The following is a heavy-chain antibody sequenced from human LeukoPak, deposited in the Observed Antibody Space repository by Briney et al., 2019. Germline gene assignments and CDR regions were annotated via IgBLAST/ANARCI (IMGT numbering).Heavy chain of an antibody. CDR2: IYTSGST. J-gene: IGHJ4*02. D-gene: IGHD2-15*01. CDR3: ARIHCSGGSCYLDY. V-gene: IGHV4-4*07. CDR1: GGSISSYY. Sequence: SETLSLTCTVSGGSISSYYWSWIRQPAGKGLEWIGRIYTSGSTNYNPSLKSRVTMSVDTSKNQFSLKLSSVTAADTAVYYCARIHCSGGSCYLDYWGQGTLVTVSS.